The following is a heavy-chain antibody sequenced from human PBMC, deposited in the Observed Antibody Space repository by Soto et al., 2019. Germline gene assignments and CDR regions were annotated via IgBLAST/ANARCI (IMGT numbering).Heavy chain of an antibody. D-gene: IGHD4-17*01. CDR2: INPNSGGT. J-gene: IGHJ6*02. Sequence: QVPLVQSGAEVKKPGASVKVSCKASGYTFTGYYMHWVRQAPGQGLEWMGWINPNSGGTNYAQKFQGWVTMTRDTSISTAYMELSRLRSDDTAVYYCARGGSTVTTVSHYYGMDVWGQGTTVTVSS. V-gene: IGHV1-2*04. CDR3: ARGGSTVTTVSHYYGMDV. CDR1: GYTFTGYY.